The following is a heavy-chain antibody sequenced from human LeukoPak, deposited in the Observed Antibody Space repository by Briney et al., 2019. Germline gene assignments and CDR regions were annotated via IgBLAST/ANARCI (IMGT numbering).Heavy chain of an antibody. V-gene: IGHV4-34*01. Sequence: SETLSLTCAVYGGSFSGYYWSWIRQPPGKGLEWIGEINHSGSTNYNPSLKSRVTISVDTFKNQFSLKLRSVTAADTAVYYCARISSSNWYNERGAFDVWGQGTMVTVSS. J-gene: IGHJ3*01. CDR2: INHSGST. CDR3: ARISSSNWYNERGAFDV. CDR1: GGSFSGYY. D-gene: IGHD6-13*01.